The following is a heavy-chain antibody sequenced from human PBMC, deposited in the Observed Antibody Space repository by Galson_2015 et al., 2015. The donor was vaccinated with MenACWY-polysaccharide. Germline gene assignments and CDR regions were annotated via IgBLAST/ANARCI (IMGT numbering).Heavy chain of an antibody. D-gene: IGHD3-22*01. CDR1: GFTFSSYG. Sequence: SLRLSCAASGFTFSSYGMHWVRQAPGKGLEWVAVISYDGSNKYYADSVKGRFTISRDNSKNTLYLQMNSLRAEDTAVYYCAKDNYDSSGYYYEGSDYWGQGTLVTVSS. V-gene: IGHV3-30*18. CDR2: ISYDGSNK. J-gene: IGHJ4*02. CDR3: AKDNYDSSGYYYEGSDY.